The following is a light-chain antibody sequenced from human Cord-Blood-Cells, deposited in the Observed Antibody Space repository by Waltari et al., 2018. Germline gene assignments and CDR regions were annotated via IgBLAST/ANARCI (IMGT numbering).Light chain of an antibody. V-gene: IGLV4-69*01. J-gene: IGLJ3*02. Sequence: QLVLTQSPSASASLGASVKLTCTLSSGHSSYAIAWHQQQPEKGPRYLMKLNSDGSHSKGDGIPDRFSGASSGAERYRTISSLQSEDEADYYCQTWGTGVFGGGTKLTVL. CDR3: QTWGTGV. CDR1: SGHSSYA. CDR2: LNSDGSH.